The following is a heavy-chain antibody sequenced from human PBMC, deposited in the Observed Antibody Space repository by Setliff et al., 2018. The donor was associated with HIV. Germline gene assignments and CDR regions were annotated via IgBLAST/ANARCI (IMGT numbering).Heavy chain of an antibody. Sequence: SETLSLTCTVSGGSISTSYWNWIRQPPGKGLEWIAYIYISGTTNYNPSLKSRVTISLDTSRNQFSLKLGSVTAADTAMYYCAREHCSGGSCNGFDIWGQGTVVNVSS. CDR2: IYISGTT. J-gene: IGHJ3*02. CDR3: AREHCSGGSCNGFDI. CDR1: GGSISTSY. V-gene: IGHV4-4*09. D-gene: IGHD2-15*01.